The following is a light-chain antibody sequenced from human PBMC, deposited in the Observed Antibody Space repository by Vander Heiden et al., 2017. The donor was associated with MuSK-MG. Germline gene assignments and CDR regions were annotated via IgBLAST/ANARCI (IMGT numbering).Light chain of an antibody. J-gene: IGKJ1*01. V-gene: IGKV1-5*03. CDR2: KTS. CDR3: QQYNSWT. CDR1: PSISSG. Sequence: DSELTQSPSTLSASVGDRVTITCRASPSISSGMAWYQQKPGKVPTLLIYKTSTLTSGVPSRFSGSGSGTEFTLTISSLQPADFATYYCQQYNSWTFGQGTKVEVK.